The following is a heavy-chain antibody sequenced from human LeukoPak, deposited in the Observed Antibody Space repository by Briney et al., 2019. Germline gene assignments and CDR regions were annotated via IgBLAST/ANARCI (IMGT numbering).Heavy chain of an antibody. D-gene: IGHD2-2*01. CDR1: GSTFTTYW. J-gene: IGHJ1*01. Sequence: GGSLRLSCAASGSTFTTYWMSWVRQAPGKGLEWVANIRQDGSEKYYVDSVKGRFTISRDSAKNSLYLQMNSLRAEDTAVYYCATYSSSNAREFQYWGQGTLVTVSS. V-gene: IGHV3-7*01. CDR3: ATYSSSNAREFQY. CDR2: IRQDGSEK.